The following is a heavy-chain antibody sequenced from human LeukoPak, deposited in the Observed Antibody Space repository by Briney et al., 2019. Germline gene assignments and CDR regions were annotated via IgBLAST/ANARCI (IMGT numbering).Heavy chain of an antibody. V-gene: IGHV4-38-2*02. CDR3: AKSGGYGLIDY. Sequence: SSETLSLNCTVSGYSISSGYYWGWIRQPPGKGLEWIGSIYHSGSTIYNPSLESRVTISVDTSKNQFSLRLNSVTAADTAMYYCAKSGGYGLIDYWGQGTRVTVSS. CDR2: IYHSGST. J-gene: IGHJ4*02. CDR1: GYSISSGYY. D-gene: IGHD1-26*01.